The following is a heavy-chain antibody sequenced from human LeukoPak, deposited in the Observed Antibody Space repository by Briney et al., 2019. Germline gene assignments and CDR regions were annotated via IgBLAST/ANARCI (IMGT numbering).Heavy chain of an antibody. D-gene: IGHD3-10*02. CDR1: QFTFSSYG. Sequence: GGSLRLSCAASQFTFSSYGMHWVRQAPGKGLEWVAFIRYDGSYKYYADSVKGRFTISRDNSKNTLYLQMNSLRNEDTAVYYCAELGITMIGGVWGKGTTVTISS. J-gene: IGHJ6*04. CDR3: AELGITMIGGV. CDR2: IRYDGSYK. V-gene: IGHV3-30*02.